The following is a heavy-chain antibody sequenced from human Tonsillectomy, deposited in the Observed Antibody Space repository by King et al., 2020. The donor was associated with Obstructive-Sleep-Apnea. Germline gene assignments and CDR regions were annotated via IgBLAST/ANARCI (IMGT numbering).Heavy chain of an antibody. Sequence: VQLVESGGGLVQPGESLRLSCAASGFSVSATYMTWVRQAPGKGLEWVSIIYSGGGTDYADSVKGRFTISRHKSENTLSLQLNSLAAHDTAIYYCASNNNVSSIDAFDIWGQGTAVTVS. J-gene: IGHJ3*02. CDR2: IYSGGGT. V-gene: IGHV3-53*04. CDR3: ASNNNVSSIDAFDI. CDR1: GFSVSATY. D-gene: IGHD6-13*01.